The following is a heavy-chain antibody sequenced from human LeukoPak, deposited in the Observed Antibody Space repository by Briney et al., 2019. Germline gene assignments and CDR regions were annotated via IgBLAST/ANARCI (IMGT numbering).Heavy chain of an antibody. J-gene: IGHJ4*02. Sequence: SSETLSLTFTVSGGSISSYYWSWIRQPPGKGLEWIGYIYYSGSTNYNPSLKSRVTISVDTSKNQFSLKLSSVTAADTAVYYCARGPTTVTTSFDYWGQGTLVTVSS. CDR1: GGSISSYY. V-gene: IGHV4-59*01. D-gene: IGHD4-11*01. CDR2: IYYSGST. CDR3: ARGPTTVTTSFDY.